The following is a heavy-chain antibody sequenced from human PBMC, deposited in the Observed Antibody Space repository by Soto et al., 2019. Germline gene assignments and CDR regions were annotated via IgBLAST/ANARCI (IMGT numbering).Heavy chain of an antibody. CDR3: ARHFPPDRYCSSTSCYTDGMDV. D-gene: IGHD2-2*02. CDR2: IYPGDSDT. V-gene: IGHV5-51*01. J-gene: IGHJ6*02. CDR1: GYSFTSYW. Sequence: GESLKISCKGSGYSFTSYWIGWVRQMPGKGLEWMGIIYPGDSDTRYSPSFQGQVTISADKSISTAYLQWSSLKASDTAMYYCARHFPPDRYCSSTSCYTDGMDVWGQGTTVTVSS.